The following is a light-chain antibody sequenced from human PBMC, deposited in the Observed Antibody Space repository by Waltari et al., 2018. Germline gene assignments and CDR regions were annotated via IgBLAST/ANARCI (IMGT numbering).Light chain of an antibody. J-gene: IGKJ2*01. V-gene: IGKV2-28*01. CDR3: MQTLQTPFT. CDR2: LGS. Sequence: DIVMTQSPLSLPVNPGEPASISCRSSQSLLHSNGYNYLDWYLQKPGQSPQLLIYLGSNRASGVPDRFSGGGSGTDFTLKISRVEAEDVGVYYCMQTLQTPFTFGQGTKLEIK. CDR1: QSLLHSNGYNY.